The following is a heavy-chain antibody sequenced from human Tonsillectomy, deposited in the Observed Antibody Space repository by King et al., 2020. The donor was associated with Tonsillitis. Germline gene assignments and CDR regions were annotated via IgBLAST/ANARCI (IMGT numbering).Heavy chain of an antibody. CDR3: ASSRSAYDFWSGYYFDY. D-gene: IGHD3-3*01. CDR2: IYSGGST. V-gene: IGHV3-53*02. J-gene: IGHJ4*02. CDR1: GFTVSSNY. Sequence: VQLVETGGGLIQPGGSLRLSCAASGFTVSSNYMSWVRQAPGKGLEWVSVIYSGGSTYYADSVKGRFTIPRDNSKNTLYLQMNSLRAEDTAVYYCASSRSAYDFWSGYYFDYWGQGTLVTVSS.